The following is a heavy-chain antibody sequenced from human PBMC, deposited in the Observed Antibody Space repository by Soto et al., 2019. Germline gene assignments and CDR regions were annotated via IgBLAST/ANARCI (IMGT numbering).Heavy chain of an antibody. V-gene: IGHV3-23*01. Sequence: GGSLRLSCAASGFTFSTYALTWVRQAPGKGLEWVSAISPNGRNTYYIDSVKGRFTISRDNSKNTLYLQMNSLRAEDTAVYYCAKDRRDIVVVSTADPRYYYYYGMDVWGQGTTVTVSS. CDR1: GFTFSTYA. CDR2: ISPNGRNT. CDR3: AKDRRDIVVVSTADPRYYYYYGMDV. J-gene: IGHJ6*02. D-gene: IGHD2-2*01.